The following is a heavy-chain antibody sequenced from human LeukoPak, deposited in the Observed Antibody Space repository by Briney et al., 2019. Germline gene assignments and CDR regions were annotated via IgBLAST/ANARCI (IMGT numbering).Heavy chain of an antibody. D-gene: IGHD2-2*01. J-gene: IGHJ4*02. CDR2: IYHSGST. CDR1: GYSISSGYY. V-gene: IGHV4-38-2*02. CDR3: AREGGVGCSSTSCYRPFVDY. Sequence: SETLSLTCTVSGYSISSGYYWGWIRQPPGKGLEWIGSIYHSGSTYYNPSLKSRVTISVDTSKNQFSLKLSSVTAADTAVNYCAREGGVGCSSTSCYRPFVDYWGQGTLVTVSS.